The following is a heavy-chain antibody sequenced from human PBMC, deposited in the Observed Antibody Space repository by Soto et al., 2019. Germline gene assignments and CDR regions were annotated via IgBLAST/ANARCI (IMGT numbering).Heavy chain of an antibody. CDR2: INHSGST. J-gene: IGHJ4*02. V-gene: IGHV4-34*01. D-gene: IGHD4-17*01. CDR1: GGSFSGYY. CDR3: ARGTVTTPNFDY. Sequence: SETLSLTCAVYGGSFSGYYWSWIRQPPGKGLEWIGEINHSGSTNYNPSLKSRVTISVDTSKNQFSLKLSSVTAADTAVYYCARGTVTTPNFDYWGQGTLVTXSS.